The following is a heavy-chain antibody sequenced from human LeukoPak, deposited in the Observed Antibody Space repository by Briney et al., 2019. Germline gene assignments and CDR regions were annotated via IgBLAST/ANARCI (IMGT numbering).Heavy chain of an antibody. CDR2: INSDGSWT. V-gene: IGHV3-74*01. D-gene: IGHD2/OR15-2a*01. Sequence: GGSLRLSCAASGNYWMHWVRQAPGKGLVWVSHINSDGSWTSYADSVKGRFTISKDNAKNTVCLQMNSLRAEDTAVYYYVSFYETYWGRGTLVTVSS. CDR3: VSFYETY. J-gene: IGHJ4*02. CDR1: GNYW.